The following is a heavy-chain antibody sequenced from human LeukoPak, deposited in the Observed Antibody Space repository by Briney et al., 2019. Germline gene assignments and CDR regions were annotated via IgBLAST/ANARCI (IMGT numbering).Heavy chain of an antibody. J-gene: IGHJ4*02. V-gene: IGHV1-46*01. CDR1: GYTLTELS. CDR2: INPAGGST. CDR3: ARYNGDLTGGFDY. D-gene: IGHD4-17*01. Sequence: GASVKVSCKVSGYTLTELSMHWVRQAPGQGLEWMGIINPAGGSTGYAQKFQGRVTMTRDTSASTVYMELSSLRSEDTAVHYCARYNGDLTGGFDYWGQGTLVTVSS.